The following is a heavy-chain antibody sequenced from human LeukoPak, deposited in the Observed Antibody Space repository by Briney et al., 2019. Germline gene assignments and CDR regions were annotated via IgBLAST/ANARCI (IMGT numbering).Heavy chain of an antibody. J-gene: IGHJ4*02. CDR2: ISYDGSNK. V-gene: IGHV3-30*19. CDR3: AKATGSYTDLLDY. D-gene: IGHD1-26*01. CDR1: GFTFSTYG. Sequence: PGGSLRLSCAATGFTFSTYGMHWVRQAPGKGLEWVAVISYDGSNKYYADSVKGRFTISRDNSKNTLYLQMNSLRAEDTAVYYCAKATGSYTDLLDYWGQGTLVTVSS.